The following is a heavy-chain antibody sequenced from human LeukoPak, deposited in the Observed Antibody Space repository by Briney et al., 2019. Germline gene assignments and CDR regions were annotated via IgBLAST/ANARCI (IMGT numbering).Heavy chain of an antibody. J-gene: IGHJ6*02. Sequence: SETLSLTCTVSGGSISSYYWSWIRQPPVKGLEWIGYIYYSGSTNYNPSLKSRVTISVDTSKNQFSLKLSSVTAADTAVYYCARGLTIFGVVIIPNYYYYGMDVWGQGTTVTVSS. CDR3: ARGLTIFGVVIIPNYYYYGMDV. CDR2: IYYSGST. V-gene: IGHV4-59*12. CDR1: GGSISSYY. D-gene: IGHD3-3*01.